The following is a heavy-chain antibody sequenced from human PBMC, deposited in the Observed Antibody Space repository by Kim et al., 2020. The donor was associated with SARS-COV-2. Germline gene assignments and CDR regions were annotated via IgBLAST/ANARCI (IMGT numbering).Heavy chain of an antibody. J-gene: IGHJ6*02. V-gene: IGHV3-23*01. CDR3: AKEAGIIVVPADDPPGMYGMDV. D-gene: IGHD1-26*01. CDR2: ISDSGSVT. CDR1: GFTFSNYA. Sequence: GGSLRLSCAASGFTFSNYAMNWVRQAPGKGLEWVSAISDSGSVTYYADSVRGRFTVSRDNYWNTLYLQMHSLTAGDAAVYYCAKEAGIIVVPADDPPGMYGMDVWGQGTTATVSS.